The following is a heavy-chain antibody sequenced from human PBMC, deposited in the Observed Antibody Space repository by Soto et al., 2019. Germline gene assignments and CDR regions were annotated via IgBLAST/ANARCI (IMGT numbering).Heavy chain of an antibody. CDR1: GGTFSSYA. CDR2: IIPIFGTA. V-gene: IGHV1-69*01. CDR3: ASSNYDILTDYYYGMDV. Sequence: QVQLVQSGAEVKKPGSSVKVSCKASGGTFSSYAISWVRQAPGQGLEWMGGIIPIFGTANYAQKFQGRVTITADESTSTAYMELSSLRSEDTAVYYCASSNYDILTDYYYGMDVWGQGTTVIVS. J-gene: IGHJ6*02. D-gene: IGHD3-9*01.